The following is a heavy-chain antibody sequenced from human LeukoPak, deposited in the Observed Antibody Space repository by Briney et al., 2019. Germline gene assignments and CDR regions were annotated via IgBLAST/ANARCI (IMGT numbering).Heavy chain of an antibody. CDR2: IYSDGRT. CDR3: TREEVVVLDALDI. Sequence: GGSLRLSCAASGFTVSNTYMSWVRQAPGKGLEWVSIIYSDGRTYYADSVKGRFTISRDNAKNSLYLQMNSLRAEDTAVYYCTREEVVVLDALDIWGQGTMVTVSS. J-gene: IGHJ3*02. CDR1: GFTVSNTY. V-gene: IGHV3-53*01. D-gene: IGHD2-2*01.